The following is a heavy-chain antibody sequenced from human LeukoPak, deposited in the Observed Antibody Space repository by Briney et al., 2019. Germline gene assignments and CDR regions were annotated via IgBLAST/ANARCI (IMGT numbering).Heavy chain of an antibody. Sequence: ASVKVSCKASGYTFTSYDINWVRQAPGQGLEWMGWMNPNSGNTGYAQKFQGRVTMTRNTSISTAYMELSSLRSEDTAVYYCAREAYGSSWTYYYYYMDVWGKGTTVTVSS. V-gene: IGHV1-8*01. CDR3: AREAYGSSWTYYYYYMDV. CDR2: MNPNSGNT. D-gene: IGHD6-13*01. CDR1: GYTFTSYD. J-gene: IGHJ6*03.